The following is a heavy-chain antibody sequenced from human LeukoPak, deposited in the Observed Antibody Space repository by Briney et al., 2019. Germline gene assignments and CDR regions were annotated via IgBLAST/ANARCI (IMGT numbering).Heavy chain of an antibody. J-gene: IGHJ5*02. V-gene: IGHV1-2*02. CDR3: AREARSTSCYGLCLGWFDP. Sequence: ASVKVSCKASGYTFTGYYMHWVRQAPAQGLEWMGWINPKSGGTNYAQKFQGRVTMTRDTSISTAYMELSRLRSDDTAVYYCAREARSTSCYGLCLGWFDPWGQGTLVTVSS. CDR2: INPKSGGT. CDR1: GYTFTGYY. D-gene: IGHD2-2*01.